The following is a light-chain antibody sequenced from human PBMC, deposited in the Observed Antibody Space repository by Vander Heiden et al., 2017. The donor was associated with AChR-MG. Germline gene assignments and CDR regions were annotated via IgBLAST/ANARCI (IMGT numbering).Light chain of an antibody. J-gene: IGKJ4*01. CDR2: GAS. CDR1: QSVTNNY. CDR3: QHYGSSPFP. V-gene: IGKV3-20*01. Sequence: VLTQSPGTVSLSPGERATLSCRASQSVTNNYLAWYQQKRDQAPRLLIYGASRRATGIPDRFSGSGSGTDFTLTISRLEPEDFAVYYCQHYGSSPFPFGGGTRVEIK.